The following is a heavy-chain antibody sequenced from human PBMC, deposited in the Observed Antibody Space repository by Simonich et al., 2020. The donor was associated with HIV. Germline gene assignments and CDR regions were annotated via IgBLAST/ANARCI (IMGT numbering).Heavy chain of an antibody. CDR3: ARRSGYALDY. CDR2: IYLSGST. Sequence: QVQLQESGPGLVKPSETLSLTCAVSGYSINSGYYWGWLRQPPGKGLGWIGSIYLSGSTYYNPSLKSRVTISVDTSKNQFSLKMISLTAADTAVYYCARRSGYALDYWGQGTLVTVSS. V-gene: IGHV4-38-2*01. D-gene: IGHD5-12*01. CDR1: GYSINSGYY. J-gene: IGHJ4*02.